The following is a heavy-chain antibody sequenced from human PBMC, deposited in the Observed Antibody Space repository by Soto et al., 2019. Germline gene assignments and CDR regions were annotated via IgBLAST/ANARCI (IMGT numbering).Heavy chain of an antibody. CDR3: AKSRDSGFDY. Sequence: QVQLVESGGGVVQPGRSLRLSCAASGFTFSSYGMHWVRQAPGKGLEWVAVISYDGSNKYYADSVKGRFTISRDNSKNTLYLQMNSLRAEDTAVYYCAKSRDSGFDYWGQGTLVTVSS. J-gene: IGHJ4*02. D-gene: IGHD3-10*01. CDR2: ISYDGSNK. CDR1: GFTFSSYG. V-gene: IGHV3-30*18.